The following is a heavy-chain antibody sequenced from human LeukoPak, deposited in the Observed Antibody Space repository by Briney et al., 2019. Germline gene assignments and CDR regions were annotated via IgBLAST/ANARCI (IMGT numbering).Heavy chain of an antibody. V-gene: IGHV3-53*01. Sequence: GGSLRLSCAASGFTVSSNYMSWVRQAPGKRLEWVSVIYSGGSTYYADSVKGRFTISRDNSKNTLYLQMNSLRAEDTAVYYCARESFDWLSQSYYYGMDVWGQGTTVTVSS. CDR2: IYSGGST. D-gene: IGHD3-9*01. CDR3: ARESFDWLSQSYYYGMDV. CDR1: GFTVSSNY. J-gene: IGHJ6*02.